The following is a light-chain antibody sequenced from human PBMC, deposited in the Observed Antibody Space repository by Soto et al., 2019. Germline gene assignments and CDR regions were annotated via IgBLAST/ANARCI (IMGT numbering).Light chain of an antibody. Sequence: QPVLTQPPSVSGAPGQRVTISCTGSSSNIGAGYDVHWYQQLPGTAPKLLIYGNCNRPSGVPDRFSGSKSGTSASLAITGLQAEDEADYYCQSYDSSLSGYVVFGGGTKLTVL. CDR1: SSNIGAGYD. CDR3: QSYDSSLSGYVV. CDR2: GNC. J-gene: IGLJ2*01. V-gene: IGLV1-40*01.